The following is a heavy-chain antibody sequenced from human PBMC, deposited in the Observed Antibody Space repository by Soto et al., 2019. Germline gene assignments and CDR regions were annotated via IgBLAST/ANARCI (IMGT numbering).Heavy chain of an antibody. V-gene: IGHV2-5*01. CDR3: IYRRALYDYHGLDV. Sequence: SGHTLVNPTQPRTLTCTFPGFSLTSSGGGVGWIRQPPGRSLGWLAAMYWNEDRRRSPSLESRLIITKDTSKNQVVLTMTNMYPVDTATYYCIYRRALYDYHGLDVWGQGTTVTVSS. D-gene: IGHD3-16*01. J-gene: IGHJ6*02. CDR2: MYWNEDR. CDR1: GFSLTSSGGG.